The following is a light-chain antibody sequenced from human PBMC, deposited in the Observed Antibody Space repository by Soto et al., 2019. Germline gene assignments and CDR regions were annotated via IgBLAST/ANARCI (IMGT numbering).Light chain of an antibody. V-gene: IGLV1-44*01. CDR3: AAWDDSLNGQV. J-gene: IGLJ2*01. CDR1: SSNIGSNT. CDR2: SDN. Sequence: QSVLTQPPSASGTPGQRVTISCSGSSSNIGSNTLNWYQQLPGTAPKLLIYSDNQRPAGVPDRFSTSKSGTSASLAISGLQSEDEAEYYCAAWDDSLNGQVFGGGTKLTVL.